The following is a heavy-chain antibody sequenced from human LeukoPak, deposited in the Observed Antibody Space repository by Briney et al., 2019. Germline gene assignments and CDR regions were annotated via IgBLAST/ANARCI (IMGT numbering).Heavy chain of an antibody. CDR3: ARHKYSSGWPPEGAFDI. D-gene: IGHD6-19*01. V-gene: IGHV4-38-2*02. Sequence: SETLSLTCTVFGYSISSGYYWGWIRQPPGKGLEWIGSIYHSGSTYYNPSLKSRVTISVDTSKNQFSLKLSSVTAADTAVYYCARHKYSSGWPPEGAFDIWGQGTMVTVSS. CDR2: IYHSGST. CDR1: GYSISSGYY. J-gene: IGHJ3*02.